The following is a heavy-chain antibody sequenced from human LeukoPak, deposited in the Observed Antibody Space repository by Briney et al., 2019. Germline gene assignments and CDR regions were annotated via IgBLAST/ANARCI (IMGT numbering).Heavy chain of an antibody. CDR1: GFTFRIYS. D-gene: IGHD2-15*01. V-gene: IGHV3-48*04. Sequence: GGSLRLSCAGAGFTFRIYSMNWVRQAPGKGLEWVSYISSGSSTIYYAESVKGRFTVSRDNAKNSLFLQMNSRRAEDTAVYYCARDNAGRLNAFDIWGQGTMVTVSS. CDR2: ISSGSSTI. CDR3: ARDNAGRLNAFDI. J-gene: IGHJ3*02.